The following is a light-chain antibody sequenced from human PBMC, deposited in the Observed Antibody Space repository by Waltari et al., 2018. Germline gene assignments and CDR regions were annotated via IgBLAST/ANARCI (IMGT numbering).Light chain of an antibody. J-gene: IGKJ1*01. CDR3: QQYVSLPAT. V-gene: IGKV3-20*01. CDR1: QSVSKY. Sequence: EIVLTQSPGTLSLSPGDRAILSCRASQSVSKYLAWYQQKPGQAPRLLIFGASSRATGIPDRCSGSGSGTDLSLTISRVEPEDFAVYYCQQYVSLPATFGQGTKVEIE. CDR2: GAS.